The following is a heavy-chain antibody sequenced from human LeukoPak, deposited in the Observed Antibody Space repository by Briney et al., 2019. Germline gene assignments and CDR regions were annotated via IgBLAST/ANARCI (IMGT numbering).Heavy chain of an antibody. J-gene: IGHJ5*02. CDR3: AREGATGSWFDP. Sequence: PSETLSLTCTVSGGSISSYYWSWIRQPPGKGLEWIGYIYYSGSTNYNPSLKSRVTISVDTSKNQFSLKLSSVTAADTAVYYCAREGATGSWFDPWGQGTLVTVSS. D-gene: IGHD1-26*01. V-gene: IGHV4-59*01. CDR2: IYYSGST. CDR1: GGSISSYY.